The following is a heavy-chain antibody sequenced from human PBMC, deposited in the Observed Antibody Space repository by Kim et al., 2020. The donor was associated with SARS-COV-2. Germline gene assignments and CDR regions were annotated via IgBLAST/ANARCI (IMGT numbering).Heavy chain of an antibody. J-gene: IGHJ4*02. CDR1: GGSISGYH. CDR2: IYTSGTT. D-gene: IGHD2-2*01. CDR3: ARETSWGLAI. Sequence: SETLSLTCTVSGGSISGYHCSWIRQFAGKGLEWLGSIYTSGTTNYNSYSGSRVTMSVDMSKKQYYLNVTSITAADTAADYCARETSWGLAIWGQGTLVTV. V-gene: IGHV4-4*07.